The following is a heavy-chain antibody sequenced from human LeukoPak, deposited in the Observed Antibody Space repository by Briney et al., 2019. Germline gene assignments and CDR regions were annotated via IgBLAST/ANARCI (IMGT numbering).Heavy chain of an antibody. CDR2: ITESGAYT. Sequence: GGSLRLSCAASGFTFSSYAMSWVRQAPGKGLEWVSSITESGAYTYYADSVKGRFTISRDNSKNKLYLQMNSLRVEDTAVFYCAKDFSGSWQFGPWGQGTLATVSS. J-gene: IGHJ5*02. CDR1: GFTFSSYA. CDR3: AKDFSGSWQFGP. V-gene: IGHV3-23*01. D-gene: IGHD6-13*01.